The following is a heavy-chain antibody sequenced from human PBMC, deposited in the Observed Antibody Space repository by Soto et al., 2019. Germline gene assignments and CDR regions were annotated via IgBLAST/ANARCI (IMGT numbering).Heavy chain of an antibody. CDR2: IYYSGST. CDR1: GGSISRSSYY. D-gene: IGHD3-10*01. V-gene: IGHV4-39*01. Sequence: QLQLQESGPGLVKPSETLSLTCTVSGGSISRSSYYWGWIRQPPGKGLEWIGSIYYSGSTHYNPSLKSPVPLSVHTSKHQSSLKLSSLTAADTAVYYCATLWFGAADYWGQGTLVTVSS. CDR3: ATLWFGAADY. J-gene: IGHJ4*02.